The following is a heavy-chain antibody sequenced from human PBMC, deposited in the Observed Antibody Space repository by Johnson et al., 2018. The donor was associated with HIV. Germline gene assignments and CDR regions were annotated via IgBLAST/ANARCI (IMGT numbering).Heavy chain of an antibody. CDR1: GFTFSTYG. V-gene: IGHV3-33*06. Sequence: VQLLESGGGVVQPGRSLRLSCAASGFTFSTYGMHWVHQAPGKGLEWVAVMWYDGSNTYYADSVKGRFTISRDNSKKPLYLQMNSLRAEDTAVYYCAKDQWSSSWTNDAFDIWGQGTMVTVSS. D-gene: IGHD6-13*01. CDR2: MWYDGSNT. J-gene: IGHJ3*02. CDR3: AKDQWSSSWTNDAFDI.